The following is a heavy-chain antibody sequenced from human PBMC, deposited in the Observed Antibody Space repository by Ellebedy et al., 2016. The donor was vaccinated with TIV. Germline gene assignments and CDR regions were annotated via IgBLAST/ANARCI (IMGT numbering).Heavy chain of an antibody. CDR3: ARDRNMLRGVVAY. Sequence: MPSETLSLTCTVSGGSISSSSYYWGWIRQPPGKGLEWIGSIYYSGTTYYNPSLKSRVTISVDTSKNHFSLKLSSVTAADTAVYYCARDRNMLRGVVAYWGQGTLVTVSS. J-gene: IGHJ4*02. CDR2: IYYSGTT. CDR1: GGSISSSSYY. D-gene: IGHD3-10*01. V-gene: IGHV4-39*02.